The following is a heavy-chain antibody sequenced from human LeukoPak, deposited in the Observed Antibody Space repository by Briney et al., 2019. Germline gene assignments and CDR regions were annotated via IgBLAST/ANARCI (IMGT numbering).Heavy chain of an antibody. V-gene: IGHV3-13*01. CDR3: I. CDR1: GFTFRNYD. J-gene: IGHJ3*02. D-gene: IGHD5/OR15-5a*01. Sequence: AGTLRLSCAATGFTFRNYDMHWVRQFPGRGLEWVSAIGIADATHYPDSVKGRFTISRENAKISLYLQMRGGIQVSGIDAFDIWGQGTMVTVSS. CDR2: IGIADAT.